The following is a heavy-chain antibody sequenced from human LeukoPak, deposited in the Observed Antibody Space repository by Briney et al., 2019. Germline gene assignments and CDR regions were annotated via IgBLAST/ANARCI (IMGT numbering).Heavy chain of an antibody. CDR1: GYTFTSYA. CDR2: INAGDDNT. D-gene: IGHD3-22*01. CDR3: ARGAYDSSGYYYGTFDY. J-gene: IGHJ4*02. Sequence: ASVKVSCKASGYTFTSYAINWVRQAPGQRLEWMGWINAGDDNTKYSQKFQGRVTITRDTSASTAYMELSSLRSEDTAVYYCARGAYDSSGYYYGTFDYWGQGTLVTVSS. V-gene: IGHV1-3*01.